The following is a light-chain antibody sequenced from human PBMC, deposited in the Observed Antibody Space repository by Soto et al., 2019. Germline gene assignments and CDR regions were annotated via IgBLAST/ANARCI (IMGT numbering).Light chain of an antibody. CDR2: YAS. V-gene: IGKV1-5*03. Sequence: DIQMTQSPSTLSASVGDTVSITCRASLSISSWLCWYQQKPGKAPKLLIYYASNLQREVPSRFSGSGSGTDFALIISCLQPDDFATYYWQQTYSSPRSFGRGTRVEIK. J-gene: IGKJ4*01. CDR1: LSISSW. CDR3: QQTYSSPRS.